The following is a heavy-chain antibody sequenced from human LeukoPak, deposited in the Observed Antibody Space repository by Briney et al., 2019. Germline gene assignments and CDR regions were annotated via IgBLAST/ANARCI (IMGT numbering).Heavy chain of an antibody. CDR3: AKDPGASVSGFYMDV. CDR1: GFTFRNYG. Sequence: GGSLRLSCAAPGFTFRNYGMHWVRQATGEGLGWVSFIWSDGNNRFYADSVKGRFTISRDNSKSMLYLQMDTLRAEDTALYYCAKDPGASVSGFYMDVWGKGTTVIVSS. V-gene: IGHV3-30*02. J-gene: IGHJ6*03. D-gene: IGHD2-8*02. CDR2: IWSDGNNR.